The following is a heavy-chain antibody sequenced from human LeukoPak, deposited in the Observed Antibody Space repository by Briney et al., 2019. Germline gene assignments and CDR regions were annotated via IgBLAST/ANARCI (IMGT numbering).Heavy chain of an antibody. D-gene: IGHD4-17*01. CDR2: IYYTGDT. Sequence: SETLSLTCTVSGGSISSYSWSWIRQPPGKGLEWIGYIYYTGDTNYNPSLKSRVTISVDTSKNQFSLRLSSVTAADTAVYYCTRGTVTINYFDYWGQGTLVTVSS. V-gene: IGHV4-59*01. CDR3: TRGTVTINYFDY. CDR1: GGSISSYS. J-gene: IGHJ4*02.